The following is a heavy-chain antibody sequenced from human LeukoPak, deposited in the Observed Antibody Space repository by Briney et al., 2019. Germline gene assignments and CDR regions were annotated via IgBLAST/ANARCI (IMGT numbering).Heavy chain of an antibody. CDR3: ARTPASDYYYMDV. Sequence: SVKVSCQPSRGTFSSYAISWVRQPPGQGLEWMGGIIPIFGTANYAQKFQGRVTITADESTSTAYMELSSLRSEDTGVYYCARTPASDYYYMDVWGKGTTVTVSS. CDR1: RGTFSSYA. CDR2: IIPIFGTA. J-gene: IGHJ6*03. V-gene: IGHV1-69*01.